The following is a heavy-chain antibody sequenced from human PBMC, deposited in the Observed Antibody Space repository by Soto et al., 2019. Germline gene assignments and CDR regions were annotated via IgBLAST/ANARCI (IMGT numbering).Heavy chain of an antibody. Sequence: SETLSLTCTVSGGSISSYYWSWIRQPPGKGLEWIGYIYYSGSTNYNPSLKNRVTLSLDEFKNEFSLNMDSVTAADTAIYYCVRSVILSGGSYKGLIRLHYFDTRGPGTLVTVSS. J-gene: IGHJ4*02. V-gene: IGHV4-59*12. D-gene: IGHD3-3*01. CDR2: IYYSGST. CDR3: VRSVILSGGSYKGLIRLHYFDT. CDR1: GGSISSYY.